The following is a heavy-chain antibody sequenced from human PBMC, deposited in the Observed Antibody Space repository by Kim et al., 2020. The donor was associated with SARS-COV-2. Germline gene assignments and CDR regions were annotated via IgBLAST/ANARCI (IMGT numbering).Heavy chain of an antibody. D-gene: IGHD3-10*01. Sequence: GGSLRLSCAASGFTFSSYGMHWVRQAPGKGLEWVAVISYDGSNKYYADSVKGRFTISRDNSKNTLYLQMNSLRAEDTAVYYCARDLAPFGELVPLNWFDPWSQRTLVTDST. CDR3: ARDLAPFGELVPLNWFDP. J-gene: IGHJ5*02. CDR2: ISYDGSNK. V-gene: IGHV3-33*05. CDR1: GFTFSSYG.